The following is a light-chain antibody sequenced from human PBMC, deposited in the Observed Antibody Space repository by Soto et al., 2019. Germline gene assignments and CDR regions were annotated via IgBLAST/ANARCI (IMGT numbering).Light chain of an antibody. CDR3: QPYNSYSEA. CDR1: QTISSW. J-gene: IGKJ1*01. CDR2: KAS. Sequence: DIQMTQSPSTLSGSVGDRVTITCRASQTISSWLAWYQQKPGKAPKLLIYKASTLKSGVPSRFSGSGSGTEFTLTISSLQNDELATYYCQPYNSYSEAVGQGTKGDIK. V-gene: IGKV1-5*03.